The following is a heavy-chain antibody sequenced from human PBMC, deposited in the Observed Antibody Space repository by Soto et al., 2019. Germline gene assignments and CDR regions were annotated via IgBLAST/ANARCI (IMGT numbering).Heavy chain of an antibody. CDR3: VKDGSSGRPYYYGMDV. D-gene: IGHD6-19*01. CDR2: ISYDGSNK. Sequence: GGSLRLSCAASGFTFSSYGMHWVRQAPGKGLEWVAVISYDGSNKYYADSLKGRFTVSRDNSKNTLYLQMSSLRAEDTAVYYCVKDGSSGRPYYYGMDVWGQGTTVTVSS. J-gene: IGHJ6*02. CDR1: GFTFSSYG. V-gene: IGHV3-30*18.